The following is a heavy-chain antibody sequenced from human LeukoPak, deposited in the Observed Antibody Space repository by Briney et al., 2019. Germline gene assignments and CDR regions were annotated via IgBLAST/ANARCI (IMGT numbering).Heavy chain of an antibody. V-gene: IGHV3-7*01. D-gene: IGHD6-6*01. CDR2: IKQDGSEK. J-gene: IGHJ6*02. CDR1: GFTFSSDW. Sequence: GGSLRLSCAASGFTFSSDWMSWVRQAPGKGLEWVANIKQDGSEKYYVDSVKGRFTISRDNAKNSLYLQMNSLRAEDTAVYYCASGPRSSDYYYYGMDVWGQGTTVTVSS. CDR3: ASGPRSSDYYYYGMDV.